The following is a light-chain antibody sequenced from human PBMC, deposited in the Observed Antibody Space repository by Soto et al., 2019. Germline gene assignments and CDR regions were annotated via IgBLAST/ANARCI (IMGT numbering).Light chain of an antibody. CDR1: QTISSW. Sequence: DIQMHPSPSTLSGAVGDSVTRTFRASQTISSWLAWYQQKPGKAPKLMIYKAASLESGVKSRFSGSGSGTEFTLTIRSMQPEDCATYYCMKHNAFHLTLGQGPQLEIK. CDR3: MKHNAFHLT. J-gene: IGKJ5*01. V-gene: IGKV1-5*03. CDR2: KAA.